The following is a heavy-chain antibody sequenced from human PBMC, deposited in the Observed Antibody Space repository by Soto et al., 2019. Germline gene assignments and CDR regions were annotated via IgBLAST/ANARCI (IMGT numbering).Heavy chain of an antibody. D-gene: IGHD6-19*01. J-gene: IGHJ6*02. CDR2: IWYDGSNK. Sequence: GWTLRLSCAAAGIPFSSYGMHWVRQAPGKALEWVAVIWYDGSNKYYADSVKGRFTISRDNSKNTLYLQMNSLRAEDTAVYYCAKDREWLVRYYYYYGMDVWGQGTTVTASS. CDR1: GIPFSSYG. V-gene: IGHV3-33*06. CDR3: AKDREWLVRYYYYYGMDV.